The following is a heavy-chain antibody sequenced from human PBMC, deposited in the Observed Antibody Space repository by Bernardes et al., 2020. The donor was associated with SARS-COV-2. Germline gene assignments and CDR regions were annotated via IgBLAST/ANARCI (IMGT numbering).Heavy chain of an antibody. V-gene: IGHV1-2*04. Sequence: ASVKVSCKASGYTFTGYYMHWVRQAPGQGLEWMGWINPNSGGTNYAQKFQGWVTMTRDTSISTAYMELSRLRSDDTAVYCCARGGIIVLMDRLNWYFDLWGRGTLVTVSS. D-gene: IGHD2-8*01. CDR2: INPNSGGT. CDR3: ARGGIIVLMDRLNWYFDL. CDR1: GYTFTGYY. J-gene: IGHJ2*01.